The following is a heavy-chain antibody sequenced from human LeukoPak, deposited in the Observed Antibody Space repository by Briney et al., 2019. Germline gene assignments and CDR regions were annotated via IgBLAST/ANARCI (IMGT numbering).Heavy chain of an antibody. Sequence: SETLSLTCTVSGGSISSYYWSWIRQPPGKGLEWIGYIYYSGSTNYNPSLKSRVSISVDTSKNQFSLKLSSVTAADTAVYYCARGGYCSSTSCYQFDYWGQGTLVTVSS. D-gene: IGHD2-2*01. J-gene: IGHJ4*02. CDR3: ARGGYCSSTSCYQFDY. V-gene: IGHV4-59*01. CDR2: IYYSGST. CDR1: GGSISSYY.